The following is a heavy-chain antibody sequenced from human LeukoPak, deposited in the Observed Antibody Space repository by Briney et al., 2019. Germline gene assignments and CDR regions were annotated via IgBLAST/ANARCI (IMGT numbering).Heavy chain of an antibody. Sequence: GGSLRLSCAASRFSFSSYTMSWVRQAPGKGLEWVAFISWDGNIEHYADSVKGRFTISRDNPKNTLYLHLDNLRADDTAMYYCARNPERKYWFDPWGQGSLVTVSS. CDR3: ARNPERKYWFDP. V-gene: IGHV3-30-3*01. J-gene: IGHJ5*02. CDR1: RFSFSSYT. CDR2: ISWDGNIE.